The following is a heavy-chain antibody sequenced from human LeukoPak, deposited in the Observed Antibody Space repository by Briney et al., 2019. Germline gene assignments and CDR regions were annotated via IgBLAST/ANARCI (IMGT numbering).Heavy chain of an antibody. J-gene: IGHJ2*01. CDR2: NSANNGLT. CDR1: GYTFNNFV. CDR3: ASPFDSSSWYFDL. Sequence: ASVKVSCKASGYTFNNFVISWVRQAPGQGLEWMGWNSANNGLTNDAQKFQGRVTMTRDTSTATAYMELRSLTSADTAVYYCASPFDSSSWYFDLWGRGTLVTVSS. D-gene: IGHD6-13*01. V-gene: IGHV1-18*01.